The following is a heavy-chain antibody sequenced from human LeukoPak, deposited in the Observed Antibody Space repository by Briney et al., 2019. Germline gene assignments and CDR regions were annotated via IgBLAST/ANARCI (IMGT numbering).Heavy chain of an antibody. J-gene: IGHJ6*02. Sequence: GASVKVSCKASEYTFTSYDINWVRQATGQGLEWMGWMSPNSGNTAYAQKFQGRVTMTRNTSISTAYMELSSLRSEDTAGYYCARDIGYYYGMDVWGQGTTVTVSS. V-gene: IGHV1-8*01. D-gene: IGHD5-12*01. CDR2: MSPNSGNT. CDR1: EYTFTSYD. CDR3: ARDIGYYYGMDV.